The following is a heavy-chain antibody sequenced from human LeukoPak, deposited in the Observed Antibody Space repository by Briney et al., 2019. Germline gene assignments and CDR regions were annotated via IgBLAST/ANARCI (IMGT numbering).Heavy chain of an antibody. CDR3: ARTLFGELNV. D-gene: IGHD3-10*02. Sequence: PSETLSLTCTVSGGSISSSSYYWGWIRQPPGKGLEWIGSIYYSGSTYYNPSLKSRVTISVDTSKNQCSLKLSSVTAADTAVYYCARTLFGELNVWGQGTTVTVSS. CDR1: GGSISSSSYY. CDR2: IYYSGST. J-gene: IGHJ6*02. V-gene: IGHV4-39*07.